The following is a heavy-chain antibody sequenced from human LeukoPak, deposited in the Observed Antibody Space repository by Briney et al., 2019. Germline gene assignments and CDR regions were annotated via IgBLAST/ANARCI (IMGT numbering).Heavy chain of an antibody. CDR1: GFTFSGYW. Sequence: GGSLRLSCAASGFTFSGYWMTWVRQTPGKGLEFVANIDRDGSVKNYVGSVKGRFTISRDNAKNSLYLQMNSLRADDTAMYYCARDPGSSSFDYWGQGSLVTVSS. J-gene: IGHJ4*02. D-gene: IGHD6-13*01. CDR2: IDRDGSVK. CDR3: ARDPGSSSFDY. V-gene: IGHV3-7*01.